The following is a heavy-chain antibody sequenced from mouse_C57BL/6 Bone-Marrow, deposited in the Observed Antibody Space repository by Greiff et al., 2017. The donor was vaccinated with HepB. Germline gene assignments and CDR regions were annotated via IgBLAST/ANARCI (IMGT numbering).Heavy chain of an antibody. CDR1: GYAFSSSW. J-gene: IGHJ3*01. Sequence: VQLQQSGPELVKPGASVKISCKASGYAFSSSWMNWVKQRPGKGLEWIGRIYPGDGDSNYNGKFKGKATLTADKSSSTAYMQLSSLTSEDSAVYFCAGEGLRGFAYWGQGTLVTVSA. V-gene: IGHV1-82*01. CDR2: IYPGDGDS. CDR3: AGEGLRGFAY. D-gene: IGHD2-4*01.